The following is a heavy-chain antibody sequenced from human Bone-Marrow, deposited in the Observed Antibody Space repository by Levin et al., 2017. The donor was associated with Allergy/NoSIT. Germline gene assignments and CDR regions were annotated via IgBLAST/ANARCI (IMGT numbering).Heavy chain of an antibody. V-gene: IGHV4-31*03. J-gene: IGHJ4*02. CDR1: GGSITSGGYH. CDR2: ISYRGST. Sequence: LRLSCTVSGGSITSGGYHWSWIRQHPGTDLEWIGYISYRGSTYYNPSLKSRVTLSIDTSKTQFSLKLNSLTAADTAVYFCAREDGYVFDYWGQGTLVTVSS. CDR3: AREDGYVFDY. D-gene: IGHD5-24*01.